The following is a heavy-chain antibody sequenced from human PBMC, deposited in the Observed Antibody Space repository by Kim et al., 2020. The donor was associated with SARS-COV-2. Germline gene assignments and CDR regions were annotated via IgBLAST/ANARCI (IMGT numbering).Heavy chain of an antibody. Sequence: GGSLRLSCAASGFTFSSYAMSWVRQAPGKGLEWVSAISGSGGSTYYADSVKGRFTISRDNSKNTLYLQMNSLRAEDTAVYYCAKNDKTFTIFGVVKGYYFDYWGQGTLVTVSS. CDR2: ISGSGGST. CDR1: GFTFSSYA. V-gene: IGHV3-23*01. J-gene: IGHJ4*02. CDR3: AKNDKTFTIFGVVKGYYFDY. D-gene: IGHD3-3*01.